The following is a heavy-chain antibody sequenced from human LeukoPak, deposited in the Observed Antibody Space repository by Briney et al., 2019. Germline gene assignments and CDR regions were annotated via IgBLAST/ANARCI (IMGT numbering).Heavy chain of an antibody. D-gene: IGHD3-22*01. Sequence: GGSLRLSCAASGFTVSSSYMSWVRQAPGKGLEWVSVIYSGGSTYYADSVKGRFTISRDNSKNTLYLQMNSLRAEDTAVYYCARDGSFSYYDSTGGFDLWGRGTLVTVSS. CDR2: IYSGGST. J-gene: IGHJ2*01. CDR1: GFTVSSSY. V-gene: IGHV3-53*01. CDR3: ARDGSFSYYDSTGGFDL.